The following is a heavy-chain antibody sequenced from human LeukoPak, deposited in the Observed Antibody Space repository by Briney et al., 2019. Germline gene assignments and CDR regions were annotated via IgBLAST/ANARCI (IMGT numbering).Heavy chain of an antibody. J-gene: IGHJ5*02. CDR2: IYTSGST. CDR1: GGSISSGSYY. D-gene: IGHD2-15*01. V-gene: IGHV4-61*02. CDR3: ARGRGRSFDP. Sequence: SETLSLTCTVSGGSISSGSYYWSWIRQPAGKGLEWIGRIYTSGSTNYNPSLKSRVTISVDTSKNQFSLKLSSVTAADTAVYYCARGRGRSFDPWGQGTLVTVSS.